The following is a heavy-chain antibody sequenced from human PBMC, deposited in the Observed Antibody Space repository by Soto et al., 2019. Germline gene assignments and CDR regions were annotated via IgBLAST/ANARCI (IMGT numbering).Heavy chain of an antibody. CDR3: ARVPRSRSRNYYFDY. Sequence: ETLSLTCTVSGGSIXSGGYYWSWTRQHPGKGLEWIGYIYCSGSTYYNPSLKSRVTISVDTSKNQFSLKLSSVTAADTAVYYCARVPRSRSRNYYFDYWGQGTLVTVSS. J-gene: IGHJ4*02. CDR1: GGSIXSGGYY. CDR2: IYCSGST. D-gene: IGHD3-10*01. V-gene: IGHV4-31*03.